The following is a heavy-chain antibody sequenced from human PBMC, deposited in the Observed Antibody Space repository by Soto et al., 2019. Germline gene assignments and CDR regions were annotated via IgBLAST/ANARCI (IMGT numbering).Heavy chain of an antibody. CDR1: GYTLTSYY. CDR2: INPSGGST. V-gene: IGHV1-46*01. Sequence: ASVKVSCKASGYTLTSYYMHWVRQAPGQGLEWMGIINPSGGSTSYAQKFQGRVTMTRDTSTSTVYMELSSLRSEDTAVYYCARDLGPTTVTNFWPGDMDVWGQGTTVTVSS. D-gene: IGHD4-17*01. CDR3: ARDLGPTTVTNFWPGDMDV. J-gene: IGHJ6*02.